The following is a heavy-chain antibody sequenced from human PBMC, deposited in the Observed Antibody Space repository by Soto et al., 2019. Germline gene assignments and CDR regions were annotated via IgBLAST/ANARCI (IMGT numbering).Heavy chain of an antibody. V-gene: IGHV4-30-4*01. CDR1: GDSISNLDYF. CDR3: ARGRYCLTGRCFPNWFDS. J-gene: IGHJ5*01. CDR2: IYKSATT. Sequence: SETLSLSCSVSGDSISNLDYFWAWIRQPPGQALEYIGYIYKSATTYYNPSFESRVAISVDTSKSQFSLNVTSVTAADTAVYFCARGRYCLTGRCFPNWFDSWGQGALVTVSS. D-gene: IGHD7-27*01.